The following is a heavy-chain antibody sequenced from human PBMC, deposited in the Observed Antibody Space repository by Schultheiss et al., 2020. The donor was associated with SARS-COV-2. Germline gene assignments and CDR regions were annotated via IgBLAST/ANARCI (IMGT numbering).Heavy chain of an antibody. CDR2: IYYSGST. CDR3: ASGAVAATGDFDY. V-gene: IGHV4-31*03. CDR1: GGSISSGGYY. Sequence: SETLSLTCTVSGGSISSGGYYWSWIRQHPGKGLEWIGYIYYSGSTYYSPSLKSRVTISVDTSKNQFSLKLSSVTAADTAVYYCASGAVAATGDFDYWGQGTLVTVSS. D-gene: IGHD6-19*01. J-gene: IGHJ4*02.